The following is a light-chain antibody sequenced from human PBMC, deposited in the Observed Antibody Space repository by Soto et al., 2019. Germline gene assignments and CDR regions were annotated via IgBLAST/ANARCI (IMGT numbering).Light chain of an antibody. CDR1: SSNIGSYYD. V-gene: IGLV1-40*01. CDR3: QSYDSSLSHVV. Sequence: QSVLTRPPSVSGAPGQRVTIPCTGSSSNIGSYYDVHWYQQLPGTVPKLLIYGDNNRPSGVPDRFSGSKSGTSASLAITGLQAEDDADYDCQSYDSSLSHVVFGGGTKLTVL. J-gene: IGLJ2*01. CDR2: GDN.